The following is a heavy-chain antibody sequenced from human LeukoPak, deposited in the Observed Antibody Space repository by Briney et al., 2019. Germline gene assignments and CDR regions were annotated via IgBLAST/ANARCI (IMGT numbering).Heavy chain of an antibody. Sequence: SETLSLTCTVSGGSLRSSGHWWVWIRQPPGKGLEWIGSIHYSGKVYYNPSLKRRVTTSVDTSTDQFSLRLSSATAGDTAKYYCARQSGDQSSAWYFDAWGQGTLVTVSS. J-gene: IGHJ4*02. CDR2: IHYSGKV. CDR1: GGSLRSSGHW. CDR3: ARQSGDQSSAWYFDA. V-gene: IGHV4-39*01. D-gene: IGHD6-19*01.